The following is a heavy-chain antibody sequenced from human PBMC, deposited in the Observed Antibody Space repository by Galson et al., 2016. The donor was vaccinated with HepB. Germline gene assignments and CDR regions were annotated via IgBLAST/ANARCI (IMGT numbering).Heavy chain of an antibody. CDR1: GFSLSTSGGG. V-gene: IGHV2-5*02. Sequence: PALVKPPQTLTLTCTFSGFSLSTSGGGVGWIRQPPGKALEWLALIYWDEDKRYNPSLKNRLTITKDTSKNEVVLTMTNMYPVDTATYFCAHVRDGLELYFDSWGQGTLVTVSS. J-gene: IGHJ4*02. D-gene: IGHD1-7*01. CDR2: IYWDEDK. CDR3: AHVRDGLELYFDS.